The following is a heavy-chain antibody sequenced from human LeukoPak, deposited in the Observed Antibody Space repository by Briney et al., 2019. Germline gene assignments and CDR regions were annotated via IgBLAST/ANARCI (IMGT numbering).Heavy chain of an antibody. CDR3: AKGKKGLLFVRGVDFDY. V-gene: IGHV3-30*02. CDR1: GFTFSSYG. CDR2: IRYDGSNK. Sequence: GGSLRLSCAASGFTFSSYGMHWVRQAPGKGLEWVAFIRYDGSNKYYADSVKGRFTISRDNSKNTLSMQMNSQRAEDTAVYYCAKGKKGLLFVRGVDFDYWGQGTLVTVSS. J-gene: IGHJ4*02. D-gene: IGHD3-10*01.